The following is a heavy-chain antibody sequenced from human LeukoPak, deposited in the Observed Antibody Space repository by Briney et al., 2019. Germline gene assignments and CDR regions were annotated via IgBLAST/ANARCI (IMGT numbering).Heavy chain of an antibody. V-gene: IGHV3-23*01. CDR1: GFTFGDDA. D-gene: IGHD3-10*01. CDR3: AKNFGSGRGVPYGMDV. J-gene: IGHJ6*02. Sequence: GGSLRLSCAASGFTFGDDAMRWGRQAPGKGLEWVSAISGVIGSTTIYAASVKGRFTVSRRHSKNMLYLQMNNLRAEDTAVYYCAKNFGSGRGVPYGMDVWGQGTTVTV. CDR2: ISGVIGSTT.